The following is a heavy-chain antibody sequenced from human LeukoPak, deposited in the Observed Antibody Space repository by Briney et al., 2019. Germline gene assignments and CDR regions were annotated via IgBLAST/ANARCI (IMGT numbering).Heavy chain of an antibody. CDR3: AKDLGRYRNNYFDY. D-gene: IGHD1-26*01. V-gene: IGHV3-23*01. Sequence: GGSLRLSCAASGFTFNSYAMSWVRRAPEKGLEGVATISGSGGGTYYADPVKGRFTISRDDSRNTLYLQMNSLRAEDTAVYYCAKDLGRYRNNYFDYWGQGTLVTVSS. J-gene: IGHJ4*02. CDR1: GFTFNSYA. CDR2: ISGSGGGT.